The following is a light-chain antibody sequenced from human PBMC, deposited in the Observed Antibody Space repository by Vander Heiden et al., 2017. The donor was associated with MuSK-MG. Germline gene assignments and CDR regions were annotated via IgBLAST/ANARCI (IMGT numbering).Light chain of an antibody. J-gene: IGLJ3*02. Sequence: SYVLTQPPSVSVAPGETARMTCGGNNVGTKSVQWYQQKPGQAPILVIYYGRDRPSGIPERFSGSNSGNTATLIISRVEVGDEADYYCQVWDSSSDHVVCGGGTKLTVL. CDR3: QVWDSSSDHVV. V-gene: IGLV3-21*04. CDR2: YGR. CDR1: NVGTKS.